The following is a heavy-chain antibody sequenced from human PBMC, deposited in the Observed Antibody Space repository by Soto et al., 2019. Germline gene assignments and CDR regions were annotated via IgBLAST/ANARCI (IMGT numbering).Heavy chain of an antibody. Sequence: QITLNESGPTQVKPRQTLTLTCTFSGFSLTTSGVGVGWIRQSPGKAPEWLALIYWDDDKRYSPSLKRRLTITKGAPKDQAVLTMASLDPADTATYYCAHRVLRTVFGLVTTTAIYFDFWGQGTPVAVSS. CDR1: GFSLTTSGVG. CDR2: IYWDDDK. J-gene: IGHJ4*02. CDR3: AHRVLRTVFGLVTTTAIYFDF. D-gene: IGHD3-3*01. V-gene: IGHV2-5*02.